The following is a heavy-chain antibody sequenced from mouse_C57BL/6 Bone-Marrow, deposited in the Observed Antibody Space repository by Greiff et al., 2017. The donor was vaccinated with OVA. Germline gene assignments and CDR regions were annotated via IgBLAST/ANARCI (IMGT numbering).Heavy chain of an antibody. J-gene: IGHJ2*01. CDR2: IHPNSGST. V-gene: IGHV1-64*01. Sequence: QVQLQQPGAELVKPGASVKLSCKASGYTFTSYWMHWVKQRPGQGLEWIGMIHPNSGSTNYNEKFKSKATLTVDKSSSTAYMQLSSLTSEDSAVYYCAVYGYDLHYFDYWGQGTTLTVSS. CDR3: AVYGYDLHYFDY. D-gene: IGHD2-2*01. CDR1: GYTFTSYW.